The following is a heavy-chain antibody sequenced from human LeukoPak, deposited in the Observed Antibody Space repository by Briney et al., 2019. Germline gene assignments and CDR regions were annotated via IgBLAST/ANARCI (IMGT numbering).Heavy chain of an antibody. Sequence: GGSLRLSCAASGFTFSSYAMHWVRQAPGKGLEWVAVISYDGSNKYYADSVKGRFTISRDNSKNTLYLQMNSLRAEDTAVYYCARGSADTAMVYPFDYWGQGTLVTVSS. V-gene: IGHV3-30-3*01. D-gene: IGHD5-18*01. CDR3: ARGSADTAMVYPFDY. J-gene: IGHJ4*02. CDR1: GFTFSSYA. CDR2: ISYDGSNK.